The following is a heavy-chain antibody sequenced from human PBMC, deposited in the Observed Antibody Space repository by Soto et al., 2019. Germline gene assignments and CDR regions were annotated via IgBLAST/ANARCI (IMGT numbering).Heavy chain of an antibody. V-gene: IGHV3-64D*08. CDR2: ISSNGGST. J-gene: IGHJ6*02. D-gene: IGHD6-13*01. Sequence: GGSLRLSCAASGFTFSSYAMSWVRQAPGKGLEYVSAISSNGGSTYYADSVKGRFTISRDNSKNTLYLQMSSLRAEDTAVYYCVKPTTAAGRYGMDVWGQGTTVTVSS. CDR3: VKPTTAAGRYGMDV. CDR1: GFTFSSYA.